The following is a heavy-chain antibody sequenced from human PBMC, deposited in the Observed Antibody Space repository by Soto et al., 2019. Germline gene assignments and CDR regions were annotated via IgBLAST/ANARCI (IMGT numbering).Heavy chain of an antibody. CDR2: IRWNSETI. J-gene: IGHJ6*03. V-gene: IGHV3-9*01. D-gene: IGHD2-21*02. CDR1: GFPFEDSA. CDR3: AKGRMTSPTAKYYYMDV. Sequence: EVQLVESGGGLAQPGRSLRLSCAASGFPFEDSAMHWVRQAPGKGLEWVSGIRWNSETIGYADSVKGRFTISRDNAQNSLYLEMSSLRHEDTALYYCAKGRMTSPTAKYYYMDVWGKGTTVTVSS.